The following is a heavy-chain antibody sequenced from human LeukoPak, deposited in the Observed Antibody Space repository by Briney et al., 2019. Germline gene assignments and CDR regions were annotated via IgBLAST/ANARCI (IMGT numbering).Heavy chain of an antibody. CDR2: IYTGGST. V-gene: IGHV4-61*02. CDR3: AKDRREIHLWPYFDY. J-gene: IGHJ4*02. D-gene: IGHD5-18*01. Sequence: SQTLSLTCSVSGGFISSGYYYWSWLRQPAGKGLEWIGRIYTGGSTNYNPSLKSRVTISMDTSKNQFSLKLTSVTAADTAVNYCAKDRREIHLWPYFDYWGQGTLVTVSS. CDR1: GGFISSGYYY.